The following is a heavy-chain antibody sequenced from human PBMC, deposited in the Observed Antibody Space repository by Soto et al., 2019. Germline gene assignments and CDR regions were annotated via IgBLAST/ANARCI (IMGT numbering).Heavy chain of an antibody. D-gene: IGHD5-18*01. CDR3: ASHRRYSYSYLWFDP. CDR1: SYSISSGYY. V-gene: IGHV4-38-2*01. J-gene: IGHJ5*02. Sequence: SETLSLTCAVSSYSISSGYYWGWIRQPPGKGLEWIGSIYHSGSTYYNPSLKSRVTISVDTSKNQFSLKLSSVTAADTAVYYCASHRRYSYSYLWFDPWGQGTLVTVSS. CDR2: IYHSGST.